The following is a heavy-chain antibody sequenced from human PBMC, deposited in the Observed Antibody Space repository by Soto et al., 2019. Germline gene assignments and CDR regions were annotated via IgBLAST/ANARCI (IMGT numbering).Heavy chain of an antibody. CDR1: GFTFSSYG. CDR3: ARSPHCTNGVCYSPTILYYYYYGMDV. Sequence: PGGSLRLSCAASGFTFSSYGMHWVRQAPGKGLEWVAVIWYDGSNKYYADSVKGRFTISRDNSKNTLYLQMNSLRAEDTAVYYCARSPHCTNGVCYSPTILYYYYYGMDVWGQGTTVTVSS. D-gene: IGHD2-8*01. CDR2: IWYDGSNK. V-gene: IGHV3-33*01. J-gene: IGHJ6*02.